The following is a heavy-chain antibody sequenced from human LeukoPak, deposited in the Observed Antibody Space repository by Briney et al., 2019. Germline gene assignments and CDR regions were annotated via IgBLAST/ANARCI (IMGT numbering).Heavy chain of an antibody. J-gene: IGHJ6*02. CDR1: GGSISSYY. V-gene: IGHV4-4*07. CDR2: IYTSGST. D-gene: IGHD5-12*01. Sequence: SETLSLTCTVSGGSISSYYWSWLRQPAGKGLEWIGRIYTSGSTNYNPSLNSRVTMSVDTSKNQFSLKLSSVTAADTAVYYCASGPRGFYYYYGMDVWGQGTTVTVSS. CDR3: ASGPRGFYYYYGMDV.